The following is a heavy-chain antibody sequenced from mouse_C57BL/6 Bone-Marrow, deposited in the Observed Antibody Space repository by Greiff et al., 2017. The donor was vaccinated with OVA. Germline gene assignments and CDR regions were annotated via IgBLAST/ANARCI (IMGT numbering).Heavy chain of an antibody. CDR3: ARQKTGTLFAY. Sequence: EVKLVESGGDLVKPGGSLKLSCAASGFTFSSYGMSWVRQTPDKRLEWVATISSGGSYTYYPDSVKGRFTISRDNAKNTLYLQMSSLKSEDTAMYYCARQKTGTLFAYWGQGTLVTVSA. V-gene: IGHV5-6*01. CDR2: ISSGGSYT. J-gene: IGHJ3*01. D-gene: IGHD4-1*01. CDR1: GFTFSSYG.